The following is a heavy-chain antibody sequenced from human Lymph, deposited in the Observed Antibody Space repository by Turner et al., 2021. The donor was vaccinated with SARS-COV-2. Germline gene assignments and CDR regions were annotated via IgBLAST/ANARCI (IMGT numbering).Heavy chain of an antibody. Sequence: EVQLVESGGGLIQPGGSLRLSCAASGLTVSSNYMSWVRQAPGKGLEGVSVIDSGGSTYYADSVKGRFTISRDNSKNTLYLQMNSLIAEDTAVYYCARDLYYYGMDVWGQGTTVTVSS. CDR3: ARDLYYYGMDV. J-gene: IGHJ6*02. V-gene: IGHV3-53*01. CDR2: IDSGGST. CDR1: GLTVSSNY.